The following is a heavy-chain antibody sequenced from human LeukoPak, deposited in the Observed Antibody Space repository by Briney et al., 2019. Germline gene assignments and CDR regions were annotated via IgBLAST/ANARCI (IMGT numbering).Heavy chain of an antibody. Sequence: ASVKVSFKASGYTFTSYGISWVRQAPGQGLEWMGWISAYNGNTNYAQKLQGRVTMTTDTSTSTAYMELRSLRSDDTAVYYCARGSGYYDSSAYYFDYWGQGTLVTVSS. J-gene: IGHJ4*02. CDR3: ARGSGYYDSSAYYFDY. D-gene: IGHD3-22*01. CDR1: GYTFTSYG. CDR2: ISAYNGNT. V-gene: IGHV1-18*01.